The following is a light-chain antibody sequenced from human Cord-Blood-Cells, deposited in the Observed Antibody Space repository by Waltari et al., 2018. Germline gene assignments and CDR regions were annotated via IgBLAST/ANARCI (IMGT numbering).Light chain of an antibody. CDR2: AAS. Sequence: DIQMTQSPSSLSASVGDRVTITCRASQSISSYLNWYQQKPGKAPKLLIYAASSLQSGVPSRFSGSGSGTEFTLTISSLQPEDFATYYCQQRYRTPRTFGQGTKVEIK. V-gene: IGKV1-39*01. CDR3: QQRYRTPRT. CDR1: QSISSY. J-gene: IGKJ1*01.